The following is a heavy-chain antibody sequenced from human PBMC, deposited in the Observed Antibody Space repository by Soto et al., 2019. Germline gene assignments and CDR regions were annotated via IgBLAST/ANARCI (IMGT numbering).Heavy chain of an antibody. CDR2: IYHSGST. CDR1: GGSISSSNW. V-gene: IGHV4-4*02. Sequence: QVQLQESGPGLVKPSGTLYLTCAVSGGSISSSNWWSWVRQPPGKGLEWIGEIYHSGSTNYNPSLKSRVTISVDKSNNQFSLTLSSVTAADTAVYYCARVSGSYYYGMDVWGQGTTVTVSS. CDR3: ARVSGSYYYGMDV. J-gene: IGHJ6*02. D-gene: IGHD3-10*01.